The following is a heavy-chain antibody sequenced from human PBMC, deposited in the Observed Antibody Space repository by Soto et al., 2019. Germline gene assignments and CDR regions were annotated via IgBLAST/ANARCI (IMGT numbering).Heavy chain of an antibody. CDR2: IIPMIGRT. Sequence: QVQLVQSGAEVKKPGSSVKVSCKASGGTFNNYGMGWVRQAPGQGLEWMGGIIPMIGRTNYAQKFQGRVSMTTDTATDTAYMELKSLRSGDTAVYYCARLQLGGDRMLNWFDPWGQGTLVTVSS. V-gene: IGHV1-69*06. CDR1: GGTFNNYG. D-gene: IGHD2-21*02. J-gene: IGHJ5*02. CDR3: ARLQLGGDRMLNWFDP.